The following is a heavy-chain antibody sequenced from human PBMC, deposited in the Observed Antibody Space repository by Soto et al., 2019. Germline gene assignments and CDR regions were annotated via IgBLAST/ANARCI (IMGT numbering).Heavy chain of an antibody. CDR1: GFIFSHYT. D-gene: IGHD2-15*01. Sequence: EVQMLESGGYLVQPGGSLRVSCASGFIFSHYTMAWVRQAPGKGLEWVSGFSRSNGVAYYADSVKGRFTISRDNSKNTVFLQMNSLRAEETAVYYCANGGLHGSIDGGLSYFHHWDQGTLVTVSS. CDR3: ANGGLHGSIDGGLSYFHH. J-gene: IGHJ4*02. V-gene: IGHV3-23*01. CDR2: FSRSNGVA.